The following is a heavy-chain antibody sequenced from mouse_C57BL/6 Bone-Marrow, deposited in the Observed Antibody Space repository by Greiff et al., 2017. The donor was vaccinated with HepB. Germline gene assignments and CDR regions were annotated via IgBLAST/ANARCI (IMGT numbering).Heavy chain of an antibody. D-gene: IGHD2-2*01. Sequence: QVQLKQSGAELARPGASVKLSCKASGYTFTSYGISWVKQRTGQGLEWIGEIYPRSGNTYYNEKFKGKATLTADKSSSTAYMELRSLTSEDSAVYVCARWFDSNWYFDVWGTGTTVTVSS. CDR1: GYTFTSYG. J-gene: IGHJ1*03. CDR3: ARWFDSNWYFDV. CDR2: IYPRSGNT. V-gene: IGHV1-81*01.